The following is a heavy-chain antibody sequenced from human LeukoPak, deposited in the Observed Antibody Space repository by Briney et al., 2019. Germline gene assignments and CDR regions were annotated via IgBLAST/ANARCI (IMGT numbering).Heavy chain of an antibody. D-gene: IGHD1-26*01. CDR3: ARESQVSGSSVLRSDY. V-gene: IGHV3-7*01. CDR1: GFTFSSYW. J-gene: IGHJ4*02. CDR2: INQDGSEN. Sequence: GGSLRLSCAASGFTFSSYWMSWVRRARGKGLEWVANINQDGSENYYVDSVKGRFTISRDNAKNSVYLQMNSLRAEDTAVYYCARESQVSGSSVLRSDYWGQGTLVTVSS.